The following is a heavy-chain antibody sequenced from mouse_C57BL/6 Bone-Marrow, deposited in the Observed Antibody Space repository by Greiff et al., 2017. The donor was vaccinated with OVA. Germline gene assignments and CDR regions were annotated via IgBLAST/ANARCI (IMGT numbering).Heavy chain of an antibody. Sequence: EVQLMESGAELVRPGASVKLSCTASGFNITDDYMHWVKQRPEQGLEWIGWIDPENGDTEYASKFQGKATITADTSSNTAYMQLSNLTSEDTAVDYCASSWGYGSPWFAYWGQGTLVTVSA. CDR2: IDPENGDT. V-gene: IGHV14-4*01. CDR1: GFNITDDY. D-gene: IGHD1-1*01. CDR3: ASSWGYGSPWFAY. J-gene: IGHJ3*01.